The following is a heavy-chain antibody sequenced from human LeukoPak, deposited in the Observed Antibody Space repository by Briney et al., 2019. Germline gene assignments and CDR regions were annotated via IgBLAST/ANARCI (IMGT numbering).Heavy chain of an antibody. V-gene: IGHV4-38-2*02. Sequence: SETLSLTCTVSGYSISSGYYWGWIRQPPGKGLEWIGSIYHSGSTYYNPSLKSRVTISVDTSKNQFSLKLSPVTAADTAVYYCARAKNIISFGGVIDYWGQGTLVTVSS. CDR2: IYHSGST. J-gene: IGHJ4*02. D-gene: IGHD2/OR15-2a*01. CDR1: GYSISSGYY. CDR3: ARAKNIISFGGVIDY.